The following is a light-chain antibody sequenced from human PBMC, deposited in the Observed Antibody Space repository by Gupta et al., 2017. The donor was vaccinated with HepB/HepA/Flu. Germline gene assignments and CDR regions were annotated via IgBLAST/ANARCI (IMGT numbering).Light chain of an antibody. Sequence: ELVLTQSPGTLPLSPGERATRSGGASKSVTYLAWYQQKPGQAPRLLIYGVSSRATGIPDRFSGSGSGTDFTLTISRLEPEDFAVYYCQQYGSSISFGGGTKVEIK. CDR3: QQYGSSIS. CDR2: GVS. V-gene: IGKV3-20*01. J-gene: IGKJ4*01. CDR1: KSVTY.